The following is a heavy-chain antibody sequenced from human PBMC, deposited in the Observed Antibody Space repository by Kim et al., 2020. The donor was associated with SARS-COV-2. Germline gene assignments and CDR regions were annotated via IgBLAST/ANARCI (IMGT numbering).Heavy chain of an antibody. CDR3: ARVAYAFWSGYSDGSDDALDI. Sequence: SETLSLTCAVYGGSFSGYYWSWIRQPPGKGLEWIGEINHSGSTNYNPSLKSRVTISVDTSKNQFSLKLSSVTAADTAVYYCARVAYAFWSGYSDGSDDALDIWGQGTMVTVSS. J-gene: IGHJ3*02. D-gene: IGHD3-3*01. V-gene: IGHV4-34*01. CDR2: INHSGST. CDR1: GGSFSGYY.